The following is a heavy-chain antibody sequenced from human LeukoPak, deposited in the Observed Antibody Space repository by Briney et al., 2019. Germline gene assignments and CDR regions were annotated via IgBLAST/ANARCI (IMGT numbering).Heavy chain of an antibody. V-gene: IGHV1-8*03. CDR3: ARGPRLSYDYVWGSYRYWFDP. CDR2: MNPNSGNT. D-gene: IGHD3-16*02. J-gene: IGHJ5*02. Sequence: ASVKVSCKASGYTFTGYYMHWVRQAPGQGLEWMGWMNPNSGNTGYAQKFQGRVTITRNTSISTAYMELSSLRSEDTAVYYCARGPRLSYDYVWGSYRYWFDPWGQGTLVTVSS. CDR1: GYTFTGYY.